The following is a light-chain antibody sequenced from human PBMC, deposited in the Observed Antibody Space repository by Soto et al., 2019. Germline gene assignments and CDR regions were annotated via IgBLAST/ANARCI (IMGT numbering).Light chain of an antibody. Sequence: EIVLTQSPATLSLSPGERATVAXRPSQSVRVYFAWYRQNPGXAPRLLXXDASNRATGIPDRFSGSGSVTDFTLTISSLEPEDFAGYYCQQRSNWPLITFGQGTRLEI. CDR1: QSVRVY. V-gene: IGKV3-11*01. J-gene: IGKJ5*01. CDR3: QQRSNWPLIT. CDR2: DAS.